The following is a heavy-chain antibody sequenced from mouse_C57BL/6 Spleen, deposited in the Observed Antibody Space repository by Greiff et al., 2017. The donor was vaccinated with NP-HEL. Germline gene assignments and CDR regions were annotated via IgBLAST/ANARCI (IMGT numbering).Heavy chain of an antibody. CDR3: ARPKPAMDY. V-gene: IGHV5-17*01. Sequence: EVKLEESGGGLVKPGGSLTLSCAASGFTFSDYGMHWVRQAPGKGLEWVAYISSGSSTIYYADTVKGRFTISRDNAKNTLFLQMTSLRSEDTAMYYCARPKPAMDYWGQGTSVTVSS. CDR1: GFTFSDYG. J-gene: IGHJ4*01. CDR2: ISSGSSTI.